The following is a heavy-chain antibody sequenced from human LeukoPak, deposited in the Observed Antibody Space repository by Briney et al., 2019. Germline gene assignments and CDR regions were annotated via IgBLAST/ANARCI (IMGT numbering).Heavy chain of an antibody. CDR3: ARGTLMWFGAKMEYYFDS. V-gene: IGHV4-38-2*02. Sequence: SETLSLTCTVSGYSISSGYYWGWIRQPPGKGLEWIGSIYHSGSTYYNPSLKSRVTISLDMSKNQFSLSLKSVTAADTAMYYCARGTLMWFGAKMEYYFDSWGQGTPLTVSS. CDR2: IYHSGST. CDR1: GYSISSGYY. J-gene: IGHJ4*02. D-gene: IGHD3-10*01.